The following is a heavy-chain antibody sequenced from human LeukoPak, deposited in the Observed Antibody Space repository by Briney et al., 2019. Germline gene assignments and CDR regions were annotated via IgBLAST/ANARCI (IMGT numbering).Heavy chain of an antibody. CDR1: GYTFTSYG. J-gene: IGHJ6*03. CDR3: ARVSCSSPSCRYYYYYYMDV. Sequence: ASVKVSCKASGYTFTSYGISWVRQAPGQGLEWMGWISAYNGNTNYAQKIQGRVTMTTDTSTSTAYMQLRSLRSDDTAVYYCARVSCSSPSCRYYYYYYMDVWGKGTTVTVSS. V-gene: IGHV1-18*01. CDR2: ISAYNGNT. D-gene: IGHD2-2*01.